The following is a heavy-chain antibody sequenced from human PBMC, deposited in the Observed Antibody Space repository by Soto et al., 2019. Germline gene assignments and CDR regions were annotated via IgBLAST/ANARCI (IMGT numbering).Heavy chain of an antibody. CDR3: AKPSEGANPPYAFDY. D-gene: IGHD3-16*01. CDR1: GFTFSSYA. V-gene: IGHV3-23*01. Sequence: QPGGSLRLSYAASGFTFSSYAMSWFRQSPGKGLEWVSAISGSGGSTYYADSVKGRFTISRDNSKNTLYLQMNSLRAEDTAVYYCAKPSEGANPPYAFDYWGQGTLVTVSS. J-gene: IGHJ4*02. CDR2: ISGSGGST.